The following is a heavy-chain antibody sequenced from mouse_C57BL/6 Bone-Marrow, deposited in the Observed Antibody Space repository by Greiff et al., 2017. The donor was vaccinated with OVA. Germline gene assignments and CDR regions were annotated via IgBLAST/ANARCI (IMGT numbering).Heavy chain of an antibody. CDR1: GYAFSSSW. CDR2: IYPGDGDT. J-gene: IGHJ2*01. D-gene: IGHD2-12*01. V-gene: IGHV1-82*01. Sequence: QVQLQQPGPELVKPGASVKISCKASGYAFSSSWMNWVKQRPGQGLEWIGRIYPGDGDTNYNGKFKGKATLTADKSSSTAYMQLSSLTSEDSAVYFCARHEDSYYASCFDYWGQGTTLTVSS. CDR3: ARHEDSYYASCFDY.